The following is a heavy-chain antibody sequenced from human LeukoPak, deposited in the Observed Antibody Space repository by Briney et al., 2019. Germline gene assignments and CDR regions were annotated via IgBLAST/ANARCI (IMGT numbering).Heavy chain of an antibody. CDR2: ISYDGSNK. D-gene: IGHD2-2*01. J-gene: IGHJ4*02. Sequence: GGSLRLSCAASGFTFSSYGMHWVRQAPGKGLEWVAVISYDGSNKYYADSVKGRFTISRDNSKNTLYLQMNSLRAEDTAVYYCAKAGFGGQLLTFDYWGQGTLVTVSS. CDR3: AKAGFGGQLLTFDY. CDR1: GFTFSSYG. V-gene: IGHV3-30*18.